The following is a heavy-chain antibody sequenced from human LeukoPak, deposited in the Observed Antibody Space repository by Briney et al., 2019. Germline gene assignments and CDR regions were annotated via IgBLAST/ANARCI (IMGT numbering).Heavy chain of an antibody. D-gene: IGHD5-12*01. CDR1: GGSFSGYY. CDR2: INHSGST. J-gene: IGHJ4*02. V-gene: IGHV4-34*01. Sequence: SETLSLTCAVYGGSFSGYYWSWIRQPPGKGVEWIGEINHSGSTYYNPSLKSRVSISLDTSKNQFSLRLSSVTAADPAVFYCARLTDIVATIDYWGQGTLVTVSS. CDR3: ARLTDIVATIDY.